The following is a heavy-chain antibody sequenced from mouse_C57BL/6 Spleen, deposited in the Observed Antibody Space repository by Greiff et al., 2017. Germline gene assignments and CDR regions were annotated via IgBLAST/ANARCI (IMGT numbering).Heavy chain of an antibody. V-gene: IGHV1-69*01. D-gene: IGHD2-1*01. J-gene: IGHJ2*01. CDR2: IDPSDSYT. CDR3: AIYYGNRFDY. CDR1: GYTFTSYW. Sequence: QVQLQQPGAELVMPGASVKLSCKASGYTFTSYWMHWVKQRPGQGLEWIGDIDPSDSYTNYNQKFKGKSTLTVDKSSSTAYMQLSSLTSEDSAVYYCAIYYGNRFDYWGQGTTLTVSS.